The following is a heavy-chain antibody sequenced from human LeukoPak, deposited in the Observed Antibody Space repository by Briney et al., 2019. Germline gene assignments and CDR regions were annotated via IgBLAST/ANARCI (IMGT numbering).Heavy chain of an antibody. CDR1: GFTFSNYG. Sequence: GGSLRLSCAASGFTFSNYGMHWVRQAPGKGLEWVAVISYDGSNKYYADSVKGRFTISRDNSKNTLYLQMNSLRAEDTAVYYCASSPADVWGSYRYSVYWGQGTLVTVSS. CDR3: ASSPADVWGSYRYSVY. CDR2: ISYDGSNK. J-gene: IGHJ4*02. V-gene: IGHV3-30*03. D-gene: IGHD3-16*02.